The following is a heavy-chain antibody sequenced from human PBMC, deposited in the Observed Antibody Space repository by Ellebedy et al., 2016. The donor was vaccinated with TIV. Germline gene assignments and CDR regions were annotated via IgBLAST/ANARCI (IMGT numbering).Heavy chain of an antibody. V-gene: IGHV5-51*01. J-gene: IGHJ6*02. CDR1: GYIFTSYW. CDR2: IYPGDLGT. D-gene: IGHD3/OR15-3a*01. CDR3: ARWTLTVEGRGMDV. Sequence: GESLKISCKGSGYIFTSYWIAWVRQMPGKGLEWMGIIYPGDLGTRYSPSFQGQVTISADKSIRTAYLQWSSLKASDIAMHYCARWTLTVEGRGMDVWGQGTTVTVSS.